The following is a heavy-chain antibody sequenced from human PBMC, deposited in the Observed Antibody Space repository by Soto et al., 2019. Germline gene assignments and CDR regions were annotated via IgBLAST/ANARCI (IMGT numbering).Heavy chain of an antibody. Sequence: PSETLSLTCAVYGGSFSGYYWSWIRQPPGKGLEWSGEINHSGSTNYNPSLKSRVTISVDTSKNQFSLKLSSVTAADTAVYYCARGRTLIAARPRNWFDPWGQGTLVTVPQ. V-gene: IGHV4-34*01. CDR3: ARGRTLIAARPRNWFDP. D-gene: IGHD6-6*01. CDR1: GGSFSGYY. CDR2: INHSGST. J-gene: IGHJ5*02.